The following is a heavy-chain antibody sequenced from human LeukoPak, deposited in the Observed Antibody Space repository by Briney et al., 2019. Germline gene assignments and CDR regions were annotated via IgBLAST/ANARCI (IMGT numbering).Heavy chain of an antibody. CDR1: GGSINNSTYY. Sequence: SETLSLTCTVSGGSINNSTYYWGWVRQYPGKGLEWIGYIYYSGSTYYNPSPKSRVTISVDTSKNQFSLKLSSVTAADTAVYYCARVVPAAIFDYWGQGTLVTVSS. V-gene: IGHV4-31*03. J-gene: IGHJ4*02. CDR3: ARVVPAAIFDY. D-gene: IGHD2-2*01. CDR2: IYYSGST.